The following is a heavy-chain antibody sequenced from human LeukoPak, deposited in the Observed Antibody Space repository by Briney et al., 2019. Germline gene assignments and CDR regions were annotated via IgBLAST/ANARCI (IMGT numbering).Heavy chain of an antibody. CDR2: ISAYSGNT. V-gene: IGHV1-18*01. D-gene: IGHD6-19*01. CDR3: AREGKQWLQYYFDY. CDR1: GNSLATYG. J-gene: IGHJ4*02. Sequence: ASLKVSCKASGNSLATYGISWVTQAPGQSLQWMGWISAYSGNTNYAQKPQGRVTMTTDTSTSTAYMELRSLRSDDTAVYYCAREGKQWLQYYFDYWGQGTLVTVSS.